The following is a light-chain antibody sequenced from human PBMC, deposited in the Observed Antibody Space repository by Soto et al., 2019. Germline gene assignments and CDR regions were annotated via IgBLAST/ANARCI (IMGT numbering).Light chain of an antibody. J-gene: IGKJ4*01. CDR3: QQYNNYPLT. CDR1: QSISSW. V-gene: IGKV1-5*03. Sequence: DIQMTRSPSTLSASVGDRVTITCRASQSISSWLAWYQQKPEKAPKLLIYKSSSLESGVPSRFSGSGSGTEFTLTISSLQPDDFATYYCQQYNNYPLTLGGGTKVEIK. CDR2: KSS.